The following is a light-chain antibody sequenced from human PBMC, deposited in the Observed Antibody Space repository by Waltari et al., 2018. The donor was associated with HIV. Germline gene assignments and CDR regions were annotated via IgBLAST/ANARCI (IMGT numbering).Light chain of an antibody. CDR1: NIGFKS. J-gene: IGLJ3*02. CDR2: YDR. V-gene: IGLV3-21*04. Sequence: SYILTQSPSVSVAPGGTATITCGGNNIGFKSVEWYQQKPGQAPVLVMYYDRTRPSGLPGRFSGSNSGNMATLTISSVDAGDEADYYCEVWDSSSDYVLFGGGTRLTVL. CDR3: EVWDSSSDYVL.